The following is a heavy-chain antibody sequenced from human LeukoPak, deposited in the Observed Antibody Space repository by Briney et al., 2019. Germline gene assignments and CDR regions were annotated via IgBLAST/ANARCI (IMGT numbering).Heavy chain of an antibody. Sequence: SGGSLRLSCAAAGFTVITNDMTWVRQAPGKGLEWVSALYSDGNTKYADSGRGRFTISRDHSKNSLYLEMNSLSPDDTAVYYCARGVEALAANTLAYWGQGNLVTVSS. CDR3: ARGVEALAANTLAY. J-gene: IGHJ4*02. V-gene: IGHV3-53*01. CDR2: LYSDGNT. CDR1: GFTVITND. D-gene: IGHD6-19*01.